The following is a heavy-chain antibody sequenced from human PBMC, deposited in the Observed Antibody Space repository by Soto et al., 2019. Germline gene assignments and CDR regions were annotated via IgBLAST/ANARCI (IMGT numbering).Heavy chain of an antibody. Sequence: QVQLVESGGGLVKPGGSLRLSCVASGFTFSDHYMTWIGQAPGKGLEWLSFISTSSSYTSYADSVKGRFTISRDNAMNSLYLQMNILRAEDTAVYYCARLRLTGYFDYWGQGTLVTVSS. J-gene: IGHJ4*02. CDR3: ARLRLTGYFDY. CDR2: ISTSSSYT. V-gene: IGHV3-11*05. CDR1: GFTFSDHY.